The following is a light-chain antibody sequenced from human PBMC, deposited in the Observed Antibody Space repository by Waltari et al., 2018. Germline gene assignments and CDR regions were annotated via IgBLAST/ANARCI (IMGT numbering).Light chain of an antibody. Sequence: RRASRSVGRYLACDQQKPGQAPRLLIYDASTRATGIPDRFSGSGSGTDFSLTISRLESEDFAVYYCQKYVNLPATFGQGTKVEIK. J-gene: IGKJ1*01. CDR1: RSVGRY. CDR2: DAS. V-gene: IGKV3-20*01. CDR3: QKYVNLPAT.